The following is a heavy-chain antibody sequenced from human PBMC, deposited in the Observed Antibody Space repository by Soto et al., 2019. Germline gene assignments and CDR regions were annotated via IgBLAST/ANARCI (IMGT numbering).Heavy chain of an antibody. D-gene: IGHD3-22*01. V-gene: IGHV5-10-1*01. CDR3: ARQVIVVVTDYYYYGMDA. CDR2: IDPSDSYT. Sequence: GESLKISCKGSGYSFTSYWISWVRQMPGKGLEWMGRIDPSDSYTNYSPSFQGHVTISADKSISTAYLQWSSLKASDTAMYYCARQVIVVVTDYYYYGMDAWGQGTTVTVSS. CDR1: GYSFTSYW. J-gene: IGHJ6*02.